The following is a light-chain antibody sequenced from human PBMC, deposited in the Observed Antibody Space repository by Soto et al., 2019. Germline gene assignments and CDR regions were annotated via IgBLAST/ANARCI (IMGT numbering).Light chain of an antibody. J-gene: IGLJ3*02. Sequence: QSVLTQPPSVSAAPGQRVTISCSGNSSNVGDNFVSWYQQPPEAAPKLLIYDNHKRPSGIPDRFSGSKSGTSATQGITGLQTGDEADYYCATWDGSLSVVVFGGGTKLTVL. CDR2: DNH. CDR3: ATWDGSLSVVV. V-gene: IGLV1-51*01. CDR1: SSNVGDNF.